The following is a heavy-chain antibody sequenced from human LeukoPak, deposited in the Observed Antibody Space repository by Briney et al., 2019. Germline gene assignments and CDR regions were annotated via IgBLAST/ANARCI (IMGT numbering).Heavy chain of an antibody. CDR3: ASTYCSSTSRALGFDY. J-gene: IGHJ4*02. Sequence: VASVKVSCKASGYTFTGYCMHWVRQAPGQGLEWMGWINPNSGGTNYAQKFQGRVTMTRDTSISTAYMELSRLRSDDTAVYYCASTYCSSTSRALGFDYWGQGTLVTVSS. V-gene: IGHV1-2*02. CDR2: INPNSGGT. D-gene: IGHD2-2*01. CDR1: GYTFTGYC.